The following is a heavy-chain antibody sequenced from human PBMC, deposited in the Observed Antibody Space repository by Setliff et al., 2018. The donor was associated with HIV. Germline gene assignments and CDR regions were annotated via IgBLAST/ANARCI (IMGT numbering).Heavy chain of an antibody. D-gene: IGHD3-9*01. J-gene: IGHJ4*02. V-gene: IGHV4-39*01. Sequence: PSETLSLTCTVPGGSINRSNYYWGRIRQPPGKGLEWIGTISYTGSTYYDPSLKSRVTISLDTSKNQFFLKLSSVTAPDTAIYYCARQTWEYYDTLTGYYRCPKNFDSWGQGTLVTVSS. CDR3: ARQTWEYYDTLTGYYRCPKNFDS. CDR2: ISYTGST. CDR1: GGSINRSNYY.